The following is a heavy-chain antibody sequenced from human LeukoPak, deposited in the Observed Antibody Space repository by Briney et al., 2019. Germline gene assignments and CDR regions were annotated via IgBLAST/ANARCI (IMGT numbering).Heavy chain of an antibody. CDR3: ARGVLPGAIEWSLDY. CDR2: IWYDGSNK. V-gene: IGHV3-33*01. D-gene: IGHD2-2*02. J-gene: IGHJ4*02. Sequence: GGSLRLSCAASGFTFSSYGMHWVRQAPGKGLEWVAVIWYDGSNKYYADSVRGRFTISRDNAKNSLYLQMNSLRAEDTAVYYCARGVLPGAIEWSLDYWGQGTLVTVSS. CDR1: GFTFSSYG.